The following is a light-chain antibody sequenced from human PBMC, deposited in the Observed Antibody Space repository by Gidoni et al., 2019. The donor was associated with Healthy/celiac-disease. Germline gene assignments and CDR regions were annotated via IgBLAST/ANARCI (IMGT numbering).Light chain of an antibody. Sequence: EIVLTQSPGTLSLSPGERATFSCRASQSVSSSYLAWYQQKPGQAPRLLNYGASSRATGIPDRFSGSGSGTDFTLTISRLEPEDFAVYYYQQYGSSPLTFGGGTKVEIK. J-gene: IGKJ4*01. CDR1: QSVSSSY. CDR3: QQYGSSPLT. CDR2: GAS. V-gene: IGKV3-20*01.